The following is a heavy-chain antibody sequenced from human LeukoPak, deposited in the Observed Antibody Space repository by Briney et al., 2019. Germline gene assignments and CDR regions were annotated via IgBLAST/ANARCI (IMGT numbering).Heavy chain of an antibody. V-gene: IGHV1-18*01. J-gene: IGHJ3*02. Sequence: ASVKVSCKASGYTLTSYGISWVRQAPGQGLEWMGWSSFYNGNTNYAQKFQGRVTMTTDTSTSTAYMELRSLTSDDTAVYYCARVSDSDRRHDAFDIWGQGTMVTVSS. CDR1: GYTLTSYG. CDR2: SSFYNGNT. D-gene: IGHD2-15*01. CDR3: ARVSDSDRRHDAFDI.